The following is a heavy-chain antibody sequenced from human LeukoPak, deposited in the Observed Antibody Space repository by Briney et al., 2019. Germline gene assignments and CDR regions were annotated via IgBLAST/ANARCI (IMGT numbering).Heavy chain of an antibody. D-gene: IGHD5-18*01. J-gene: IGHJ4*02. CDR2: ISYDGSNK. CDR3: ARGNRHPIQLWLQQGAVDY. V-gene: IGHV3-30-3*01. Sequence: GGSLRLSCAASGFTFSSYAMHWVRQAPGKGLEWVAVISYDGSNKYYADSVKGRFTISRDNSKNTLYLQMNSLRAEDTAVYYCARGNRHPIQLWLQQGAVDYWGQGTLVTVSS. CDR1: GFTFSSYA.